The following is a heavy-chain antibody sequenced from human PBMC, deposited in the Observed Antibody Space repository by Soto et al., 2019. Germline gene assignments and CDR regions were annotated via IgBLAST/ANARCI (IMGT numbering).Heavy chain of an antibody. CDR1: GYTFTGYY. CDR3: ARYSSSPHYGMDV. CDR2: INPNSGGT. Sequence: ASVKVSCKASGYTFTGYYMHWVRQAPGQGLEWMGWINPNSGGTNYAQKFQGWVTMTRDTSISTAYMELSRLRSDDTAVYYCARYSSSPHYGMDVWGQATTVTVSS. D-gene: IGHD6-6*01. J-gene: IGHJ6*02. V-gene: IGHV1-2*04.